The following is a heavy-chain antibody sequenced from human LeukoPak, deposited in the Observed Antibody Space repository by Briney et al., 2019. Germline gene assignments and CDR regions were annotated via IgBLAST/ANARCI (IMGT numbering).Heavy chain of an antibody. D-gene: IGHD6-6*01. J-gene: IGHJ3*02. CDR2: IYSGGST. Sequence: GGSLRLSCAASGFTVSSNYMSWVRKAPGKGLEWVSVIYSGGSTYYADSVKGRFTISRDNSKNTLYLQMNSLRAEDTAVYYCARAGPSYAFDIWGQGTMVTVSS. CDR3: ARAGPSYAFDI. CDR1: GFTVSSNY. V-gene: IGHV3-66*02.